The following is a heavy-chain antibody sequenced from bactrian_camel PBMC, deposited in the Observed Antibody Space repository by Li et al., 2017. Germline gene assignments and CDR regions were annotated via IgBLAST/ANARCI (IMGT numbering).Heavy chain of an antibody. V-gene: IGHV3-2*01. CDR3: AADETGWGNFGH. CDR1: GFSTYY. Sequence: QLVESGGGLVQPGESLTLSCTASGFSTYYMTWVRQAPGKGLEWISSVYSATGKTYCADSVRGRFTISKDNAKNTLYLQMNSLKPEDTAVYYCAADETGWGNFGHWGQGTQVTVS. J-gene: IGHJ6*01. D-gene: IGHD5*01. CDR2: VYSATGKT.